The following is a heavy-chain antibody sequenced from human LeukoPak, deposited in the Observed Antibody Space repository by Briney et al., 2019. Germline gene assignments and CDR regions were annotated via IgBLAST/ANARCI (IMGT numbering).Heavy chain of an antibody. CDR3: AKVHDSSGYYWYYYYMDV. V-gene: IGHV3-23*01. CDR2: ISGSGGST. Sequence: GGSLRLSCAASGFTFSSYAMSWVRPAPGKGLEWVSAISGSGGSTYYADSVKGRFTISRDNSKNTLYLQMNSLRAEDTAVYYCAKVHDSSGYYWYYYYMDVWGKGTTVTVSS. CDR1: GFTFSSYA. D-gene: IGHD3-22*01. J-gene: IGHJ6*03.